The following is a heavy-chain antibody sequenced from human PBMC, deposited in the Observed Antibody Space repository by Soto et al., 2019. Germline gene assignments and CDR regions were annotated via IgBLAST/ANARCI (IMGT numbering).Heavy chain of an antibody. D-gene: IGHD2-8*01. CDR2: INHRGNT. J-gene: IGHJ6*02. V-gene: IGHV4-34*01. Sequence: SDTLYLTFAGHGVSFSGYYWTWFRQPPGKVVEWIGEINHRGNTNYNPSLTSRVTISVDTSKNQFSLKLTSVTAADTAVYYCARQEVPQWFTKGYYGMDVWDQGTTVTVSS. CDR3: ARQEVPQWFTKGYYGMDV. CDR1: GVSFSGYY.